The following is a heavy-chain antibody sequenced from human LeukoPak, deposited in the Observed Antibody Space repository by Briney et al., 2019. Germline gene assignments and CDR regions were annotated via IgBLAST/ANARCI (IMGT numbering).Heavy chain of an antibody. Sequence: PSETLSLTCAVYGGSFSGYYWSWIRQPPGKGLEWIGEINHSGSTNYNPSLKSRVTISVDTSKNQFSLKLSSVTAADTAVYYCARGCITMVRGVSRIYYYYYYMDVWGKGTTVTISS. CDR3: ARGCITMVRGVSRIYYYYYYMDV. CDR1: GGSFSGYY. J-gene: IGHJ6*03. D-gene: IGHD3-10*01. V-gene: IGHV4-34*01. CDR2: INHSGST.